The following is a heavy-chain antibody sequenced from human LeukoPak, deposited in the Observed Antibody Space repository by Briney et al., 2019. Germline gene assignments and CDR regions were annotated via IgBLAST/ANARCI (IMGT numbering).Heavy chain of an antibody. V-gene: IGHV4-39*07. CDR1: GGSISSSNYY. CDR3: ARPNIRYCSDGACSNGGSDY. Sequence: SETLSLTCTVSGGSISSSNYYWGWIRQPPGKGLEWIGSIYYSGSTYYSPSLKSRVTISVDTSKNQFSLKLSSVTAADTAVYYCARPNIRYCSDGACSNGGSDYWGQGTLVTVSS. J-gene: IGHJ4*02. D-gene: IGHD2-15*01. CDR2: IYYSGST.